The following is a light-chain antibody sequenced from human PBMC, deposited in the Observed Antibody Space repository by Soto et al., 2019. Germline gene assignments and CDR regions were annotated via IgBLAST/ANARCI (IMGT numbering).Light chain of an antibody. CDR1: QFVSNS. CDR2: GAS. Sequence: MVMTQSPSSHSVSPREIVTLSCRASQFVSNSLAWYQQRPGQPPRLLIYGASTRAAGISERFSGSGSGTEFTLTISRLEPEDFAVYYCQQCSNWPITFGQGTRLE. CDR3: QQCSNWPIT. V-gene: IGKV3-15*01. J-gene: IGKJ5*01.